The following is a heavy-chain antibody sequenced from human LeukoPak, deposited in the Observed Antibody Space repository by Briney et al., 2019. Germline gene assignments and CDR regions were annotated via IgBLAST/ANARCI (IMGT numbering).Heavy chain of an antibody. J-gene: IGHJ4*02. CDR3: AKGFYDSSGYYYEGASSTYYFDY. D-gene: IGHD3-22*01. V-gene: IGHV3-9*01. Sequence: PGRSLRLSCAASGFTFDDYAMHWVRQAPGKGLEWVSGISWNSGSRVYADSVKVLFTISRDNAKNSLYMQMNSLRAEDTALYYCAKGFYDSSGYYYEGASSTYYFDYWGQGTLVTVSS. CDR2: ISWNSGSR. CDR1: GFTFDDYA.